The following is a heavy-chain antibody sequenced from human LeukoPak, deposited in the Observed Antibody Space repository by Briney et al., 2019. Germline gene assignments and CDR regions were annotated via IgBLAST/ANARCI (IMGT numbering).Heavy chain of an antibody. CDR2: ITSSSSTI. J-gene: IGHJ3*02. D-gene: IGHD6-6*01. CDR3: ARVSGSSSSWDAFDM. V-gene: IGHV3-48*04. Sequence: GGSLRLSCAASGFTFSSYSMSWVRQAPGKGLEWVSYITSSSSTIYYADTVKGRFTISRDNAKNSLYLQMNSLRAENTAVYYCARVSGSSSSWDAFDMWGQGTMVTVSS. CDR1: GFTFSSYS.